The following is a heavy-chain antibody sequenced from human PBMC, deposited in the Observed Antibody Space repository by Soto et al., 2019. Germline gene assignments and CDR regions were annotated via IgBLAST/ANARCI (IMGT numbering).Heavy chain of an antibody. D-gene: IGHD2-21*02. J-gene: IGHJ5*02. Sequence: GGSLRLSCAASGFTFSSYSMNWVRQAPGKGLEWVSSISSSSSYIYYADSVKGRLTISRDNAKNSLYLQMNSLRAEDTAVYYCARDGGDRRHRGCSGQNWFDPWGQGTLVTVSS. V-gene: IGHV3-21*01. CDR2: ISSSSSYI. CDR1: GFTFSSYS. CDR3: ARDGGDRRHRGCSGQNWFDP.